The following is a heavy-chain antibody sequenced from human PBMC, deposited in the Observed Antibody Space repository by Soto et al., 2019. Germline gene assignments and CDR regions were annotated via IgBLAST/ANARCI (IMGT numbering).Heavy chain of an antibody. V-gene: IGHV1-69*02. Sequence: QVQLVQSGAEVKKPGSSVKVSCKASGGTFSSYTISWVRQAPGQGLEWVGRIIPILGIANYAQKFQGRVTITEDKSTSTAYMELSSLRSEDTAVYYCARGAGEWYFDLWGRGTLVTVSS. CDR3: ARGAGEWYFDL. J-gene: IGHJ2*01. CDR2: IIPILGIA. CDR1: GGTFSSYT. D-gene: IGHD3-16*01.